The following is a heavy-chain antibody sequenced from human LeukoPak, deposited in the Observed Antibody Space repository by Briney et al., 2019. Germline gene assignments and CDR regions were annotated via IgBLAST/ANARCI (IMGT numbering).Heavy chain of an antibody. CDR1: GFTFSSYA. J-gene: IGHJ4*02. D-gene: IGHD5-12*01. CDR2: ISYDGSNK. V-gene: IGHV3-30-3*01. CDR3: AKDMAGFLGGNSGYDY. Sequence: GGSLRLSCAASGFTFSSYAMHWVRQAPGKGLEWVAVISYDGSNKYYADSVKGRFTISRDNSKNSLYLQMNSLRTEDTALYYCAKDMAGFLGGNSGYDYWGQGTLVTVSS.